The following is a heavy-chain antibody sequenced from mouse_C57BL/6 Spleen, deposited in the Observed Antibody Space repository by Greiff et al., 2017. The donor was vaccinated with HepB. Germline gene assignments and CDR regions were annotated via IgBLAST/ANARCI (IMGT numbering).Heavy chain of an antibody. CDR2: FYPGSGSI. V-gene: IGHV1-62-2*01. D-gene: IGHD1-1*01. J-gene: IGHJ2*01. Sequence: QVQLQQSGAELVKPGASVKLSCKASGYTFTEYTIHWVKQRSGQGLEWIGWFYPGSGSIKYNEKFKDKATLTADKSSSTVYMEHSRLTSEDSAVYSCESRERDYYYGSKGDFDYWGQGTTLTVSS. CDR1: GYTFTEYT. CDR3: ESRERDYYYGSKGDFDY.